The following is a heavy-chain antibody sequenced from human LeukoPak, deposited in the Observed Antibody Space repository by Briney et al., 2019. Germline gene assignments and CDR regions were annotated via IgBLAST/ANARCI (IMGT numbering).Heavy chain of an antibody. CDR1: GGSISSSSFY. Sequence: SETLSLTCTVSGGSISSSSFYWGWIRQPPGKGLEWIGSIYYSGSTYYNPSLKSRVTISVDTSKNQFSLKLSSVTATDTAVYYCARDDSSGWYGLEYWGQGTLVTVSS. D-gene: IGHD6-19*01. J-gene: IGHJ4*02. CDR3: ARDDSSGWYGLEY. CDR2: IYYSGST. V-gene: IGHV4-39*02.